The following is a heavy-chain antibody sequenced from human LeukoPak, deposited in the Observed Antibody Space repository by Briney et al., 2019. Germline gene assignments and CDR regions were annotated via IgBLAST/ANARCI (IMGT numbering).Heavy chain of an antibody. CDR2: INWSGGTI. CDR3: ARKGSGIDY. D-gene: IGHD2-15*01. J-gene: IGHJ4*02. CDR1: GFTFENYG. Sequence: GGSLRLSCAASGFTFENYGMTWVRQAPGKGLEWVSHINWSGGTIAYADSVKGRFTISRDDAKRSLYLQMNSLTAEDTALYYCARKGSGIDYWGQGALVAVSS. V-gene: IGHV3-20*04.